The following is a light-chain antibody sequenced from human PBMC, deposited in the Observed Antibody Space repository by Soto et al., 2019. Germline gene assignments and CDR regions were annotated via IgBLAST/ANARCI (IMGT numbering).Light chain of an antibody. CDR3: SSYTRSSRPV. J-gene: IGLJ3*02. Sequence: QSALTQPASVSGSPGQSITISCTGTNNDVGAYPYVSWYQQHPGTAPKLIIYEVTNRPSGVSSRFSGSKSGDTASLTISGLQAEDEADYYCSSYTRSSRPVFGVGTKVTVL. CDR1: NNDVGAYPY. CDR2: EVT. V-gene: IGLV2-14*01.